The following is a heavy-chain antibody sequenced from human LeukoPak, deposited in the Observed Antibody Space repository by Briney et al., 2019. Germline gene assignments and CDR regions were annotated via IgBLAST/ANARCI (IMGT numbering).Heavy chain of an antibody. CDR3: ARDYDFWSGYYSGYYMDV. D-gene: IGHD3-3*01. V-gene: IGHV1-2*02. Sequence: ASVKVSCKASGYTFTSYYMHWVRQAPGQGLGWMGWINPNSGGTNYAQKFQGRVTMTRDTSISTAYMELSRLRSDDTAVYYCARDYDFWSGYYSGYYMDVWGKGTTVTVSS. J-gene: IGHJ6*03. CDR1: GYTFTSYY. CDR2: INPNSGGT.